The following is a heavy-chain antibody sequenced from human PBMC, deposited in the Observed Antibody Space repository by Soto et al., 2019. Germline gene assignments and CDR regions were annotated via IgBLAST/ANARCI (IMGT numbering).Heavy chain of an antibody. Sequence: GSLRLSCAASGFTFSAFGMHWVRQAPGKGLEWVAVISYDGSHQYYGDSVKGRFTISRDNSKNTLYLQMNSLRPEDTAVYYCAKDPGGGYKYFFYGMDVWGQGTTVTVSS. CDR1: GFTFSAFG. D-gene: IGHD3-22*01. CDR2: ISYDGSHQ. J-gene: IGHJ6*02. V-gene: IGHV3-30*18. CDR3: AKDPGGGYKYFFYGMDV.